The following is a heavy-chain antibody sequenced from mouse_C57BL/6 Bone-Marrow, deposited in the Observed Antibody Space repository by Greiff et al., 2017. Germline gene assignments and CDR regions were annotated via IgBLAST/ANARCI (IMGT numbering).Heavy chain of an antibody. D-gene: IGHD2-5*01. CDR2: IYPGDGDT. Sequence: QVQLQQSGAELVKPGASVKISCKASGYAFSSYWMNWVKQRPGKGLEWIGQIYPGDGDTNYNGKFKGKATLTEDKSSSTAYMQLSSLTSEDSAVYCCASKVTYSNYLFAYWGQGTLVTVSA. J-gene: IGHJ3*01. CDR1: GYAFSSYW. V-gene: IGHV1-80*01. CDR3: ASKVTYSNYLFAY.